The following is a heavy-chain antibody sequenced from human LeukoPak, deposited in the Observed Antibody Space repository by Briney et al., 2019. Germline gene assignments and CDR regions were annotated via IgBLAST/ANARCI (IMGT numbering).Heavy chain of an antibody. CDR3: ARVPPVYDILTGPHAARFDY. J-gene: IGHJ4*02. D-gene: IGHD3-9*01. CDR1: GGSITSRLSY. Sequence: SETLSLTCSVSGGSITSRLSYWGWIRQPPGKGLEWIGSIYHSGSTYYNPSLKSRVTISVDTSKNQFSLKLSSVTAADTAVYYCARVPPVYDILTGPHAARFDYWGQGTLVTVSS. V-gene: IGHV4-39*07. CDR2: IYHSGST.